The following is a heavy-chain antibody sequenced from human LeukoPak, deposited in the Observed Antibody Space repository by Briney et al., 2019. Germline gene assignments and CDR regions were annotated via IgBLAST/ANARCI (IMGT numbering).Heavy chain of an antibody. Sequence: ASVKVSCKASGYTFTGYYMHWVRQAPGQGLEWMGWINPNSGGTNYAQKFQGRVTMTRDTPISTAYMELSRLRSDDTAVYYCARGSSAAPTPLGYYYYMDVWGKGTTVTVSS. D-gene: IGHD6-13*01. CDR3: ARGSSAAPTPLGYYYYMDV. CDR2: INPNSGGT. V-gene: IGHV1-2*02. CDR1: GYTFTGYY. J-gene: IGHJ6*03.